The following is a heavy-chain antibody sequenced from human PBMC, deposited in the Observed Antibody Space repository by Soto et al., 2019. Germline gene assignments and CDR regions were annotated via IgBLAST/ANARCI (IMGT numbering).Heavy chain of an antibody. CDR1: GFTFSSYG. CDR3: AKDRPVIAVAGTLDY. J-gene: IGHJ4*02. CDR2: ISYDGSNK. D-gene: IGHD6-19*01. V-gene: IGHV3-30*18. Sequence: AGGSLRLSCAASGFTFSSYGMHWVRQAPGKGLEWVAVISYDGSNKYYADSVKGRFTISRDNSKNTLYLQMNSLRAEDTAVYYCAKDRPVIAVAGTLDYWGQGTLVTVSS.